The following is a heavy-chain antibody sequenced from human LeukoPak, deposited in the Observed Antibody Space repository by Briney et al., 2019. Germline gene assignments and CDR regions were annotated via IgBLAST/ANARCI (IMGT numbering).Heavy chain of an antibody. CDR3: ARPLPGYSSGWYEY. Sequence: ASVKVSCKASGYTFTSYYMHWVRQAPGQGLEWMGWINPNSGGTNYAQKFQGRVTMTRDTSISTAYMELSRLRSDDTAVYYCARPLPGYSSGWYEYWGQGTLVTVSS. CDR1: GYTFTSYY. V-gene: IGHV1-2*02. CDR2: INPNSGGT. J-gene: IGHJ4*02. D-gene: IGHD6-19*01.